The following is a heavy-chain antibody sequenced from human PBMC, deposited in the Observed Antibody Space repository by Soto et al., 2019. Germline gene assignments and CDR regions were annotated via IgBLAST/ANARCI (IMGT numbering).Heavy chain of an antibody. J-gene: IGHJ5*02. CDR2: ISSSSSTI. CDR3: ARESRFLEWLSLNWFDP. D-gene: IGHD3-3*01. CDR1: S. Sequence: SMNWGRQAPGKGLEWVSYISSSSSTIYYADSVKGRFTISRDNAKNSLYLQMNSLRDEDTAVYYCARESRFLEWLSLNWFDPWGQGTLV. V-gene: IGHV3-48*02.